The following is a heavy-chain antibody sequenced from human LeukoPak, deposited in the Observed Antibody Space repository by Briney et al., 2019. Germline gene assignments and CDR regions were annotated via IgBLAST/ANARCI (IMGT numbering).Heavy chain of an antibody. Sequence: ASVKVSCKASGYTFTGYYMHWVRQAPGQGLEWMGWINPNSGDTNYAQKFQGRVTMTRDTSISTAYMELSRLRSDDTAVYYCARGAITIFGMVFSLDYWGQGTLVTVSS. J-gene: IGHJ4*02. CDR3: ARGAITIFGMVFSLDY. CDR2: INPNSGDT. V-gene: IGHV1-2*02. D-gene: IGHD3-3*01. CDR1: GYTFTGYY.